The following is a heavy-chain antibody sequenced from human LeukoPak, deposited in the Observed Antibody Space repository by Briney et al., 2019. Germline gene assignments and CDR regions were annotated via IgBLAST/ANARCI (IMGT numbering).Heavy chain of an antibody. CDR2: ISGSGGST. Sequence: GGSLRLSCAASGFTFSSYAMSWVRQAQGKGLEWVSAISGSGGSTYYADSVKGRFTISRDNSKNTLYLQMNSLRAEDTAVYYCETSRMGAVDYWGQGTLVTVSS. J-gene: IGHJ4*02. CDR1: GFTFSSYA. V-gene: IGHV3-23*01. D-gene: IGHD6-19*01. CDR3: ETSRMGAVDY.